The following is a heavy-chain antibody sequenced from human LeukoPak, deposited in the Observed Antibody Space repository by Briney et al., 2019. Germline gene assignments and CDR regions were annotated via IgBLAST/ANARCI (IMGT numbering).Heavy chain of an antibody. CDR2: INPSGGST. V-gene: IGHV1-46*01. Sequence: GASVKVSCKASGYTFTSYYMHWVRQAPGQGLEWMGIINPSGGSTSYAQKFQGRVTMTRDTSTSTVYMELSSLRSEDTAVYYCARDESVGYSGYGWRYSSWWWYLGQGTLGHGL. CDR3: ARDESVGYSGYGWRYSSWWWY. D-gene: IGHD5-12*01. J-gene: IGHJ4*01. CDR1: GYTFTSYY.